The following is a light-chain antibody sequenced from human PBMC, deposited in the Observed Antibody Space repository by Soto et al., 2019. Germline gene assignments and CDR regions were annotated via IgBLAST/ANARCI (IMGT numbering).Light chain of an antibody. V-gene: IGKV1-39*01. CDR1: QSISSY. J-gene: IGKJ3*01. CDR2: AAS. CDR3: QQSYSTPQIT. Sequence: DIQMTHSPSSLSASVGDRVTITCRASQSISSYLNWYQQKPGKAPKLLIYAASSLQSGVPSRFSGSGSGTDFTLTISSLQPEDFATYYCQQSYSTPQITFGPGTKVDIK.